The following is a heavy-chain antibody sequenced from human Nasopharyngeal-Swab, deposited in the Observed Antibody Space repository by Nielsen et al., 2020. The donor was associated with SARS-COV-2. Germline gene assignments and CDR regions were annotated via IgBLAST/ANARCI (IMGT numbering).Heavy chain of an antibody. CDR2: INPSGGT. CDR3: ARGPPEFNSGWYVNY. CDR1: GGSLRGFD. Sequence: SETLSLTCAIYGGSLRGFDWSWIRQPPGKGLEWIGEINPSGGTNCDPSLKSRVTISVDTSKNQFSLNLTSVTAADTAVYFCARGPPEFNSGWYVNYWGQGTLVTVSS. V-gene: IGHV4-34*01. J-gene: IGHJ4*02. D-gene: IGHD6-19*01.